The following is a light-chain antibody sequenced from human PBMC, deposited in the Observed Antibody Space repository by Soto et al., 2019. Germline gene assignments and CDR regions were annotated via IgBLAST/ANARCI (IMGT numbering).Light chain of an antibody. J-gene: IGKJ1*01. CDR2: DAS. Sequence: DIQMTQSPSTLSASVGDRVTITCRASQSISSWLAWYQQKPGKAPNLLIYDASALESGVPSRFSGSGSGTEFTLTISSLQPDDFAAYYCQQYNSYSQTFGQGT. CDR1: QSISSW. V-gene: IGKV1-5*01. CDR3: QQYNSYSQT.